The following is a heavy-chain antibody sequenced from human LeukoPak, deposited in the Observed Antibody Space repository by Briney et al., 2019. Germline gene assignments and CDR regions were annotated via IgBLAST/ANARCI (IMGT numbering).Heavy chain of an antibody. CDR1: GGSISSADYY. CDR3: ASIVVVTAAIDY. Sequence: SVTLSLTCAVSGGSISSADYYWSWIRQSPGKGLEWIGFIYYSGSTYYNPSLKSRVTISVDTSKNQFSLKLRSVTAADTAVYYCASIVVVTAAIDYWGQGTLVTVSS. CDR2: IYYSGST. V-gene: IGHV4-30-4*01. J-gene: IGHJ4*02. D-gene: IGHD2-21*02.